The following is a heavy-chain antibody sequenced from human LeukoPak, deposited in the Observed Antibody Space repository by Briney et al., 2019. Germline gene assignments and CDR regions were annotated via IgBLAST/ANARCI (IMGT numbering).Heavy chain of an antibody. CDR1: GLTFSSYN. V-gene: IGHV3-21*01. CDR2: ISSSSNYI. CDR3: ASLFGHTIFGVVIQYFQH. Sequence: GGSLRLSCAASGLTFSSYNMNWVRQAPGKGLEWVASISSSSNYIYYVDSVKGRFTISRDNAKSSLYLQMNSLRAEDTAVYYCASLFGHTIFGVVIQYFQHWGQGTLVTVSS. J-gene: IGHJ1*01. D-gene: IGHD3-3*01.